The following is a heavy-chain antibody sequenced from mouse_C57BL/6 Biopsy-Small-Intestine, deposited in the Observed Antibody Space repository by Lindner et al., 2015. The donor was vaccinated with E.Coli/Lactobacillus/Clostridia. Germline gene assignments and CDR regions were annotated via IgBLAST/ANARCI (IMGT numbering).Heavy chain of an antibody. V-gene: IGHV1-63*01. J-gene: IGHJ2*01. CDR3: ARGSGSSYYFDY. Sequence: VQLQESGAEVVRPGTSVKMSCKASGYTFTNYWIGWAKQRPGHGLEWIGDIYPGGGYTNYNEKFKGKATLTADKSSSTAYMQFSSLTSEDSAIYYCARGSGSSYYFDYWGLGTTLTVSS. CDR1: GYTFTNYW. D-gene: IGHD1-1*01. CDR2: IYPGGGYT.